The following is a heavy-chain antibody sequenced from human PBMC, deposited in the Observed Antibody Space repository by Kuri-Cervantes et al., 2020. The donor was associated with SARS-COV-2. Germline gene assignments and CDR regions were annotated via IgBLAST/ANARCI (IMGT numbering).Heavy chain of an antibody. J-gene: IGHJ6*03. CDR2: IYTSGST. D-gene: IGHD2-2*01. V-gene: IGHV4-4*07. Sequence: GSLRLSCTVSGGSISSYYWSWIRQPAGKGPEWIGRIYTSGSTNYNPSLKSRVTMSVDTSKNQFSLKLSSVTAADTAVYYCARGLYCSSTSCYRKTDYYYYMDVWGKGTTVTVSS. CDR3: ARGLYCSSTSCYRKTDYYYYMDV. CDR1: GGSISSYY.